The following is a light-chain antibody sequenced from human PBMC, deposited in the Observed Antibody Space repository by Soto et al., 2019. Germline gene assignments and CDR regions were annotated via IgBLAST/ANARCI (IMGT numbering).Light chain of an antibody. CDR3: CSHSGSYTFV. CDR2: DVS. CDR1: SSDVGGYDF. J-gene: IGLJ1*01. V-gene: IGLV2-11*01. Sequence: QSALTQPRSVSGSPGQSVTISCTGTSSDVGGYDFVSWFQHHPGKPPKLIMYDVSKRPSGVPDRFSGSKSGNTASLTISGLQAEDEDDYYCCSHSGSYTFVFGNGTKLTVL.